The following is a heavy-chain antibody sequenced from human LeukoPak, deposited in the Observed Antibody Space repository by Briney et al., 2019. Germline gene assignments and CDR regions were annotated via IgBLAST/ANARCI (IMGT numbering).Heavy chain of an antibody. V-gene: IGHV4-39*01. CDR1: GGSISSSSYY. J-gene: IGHJ4*02. CDR2: IYYSGST. CDR3: ARRGGDY. Sequence: SETLSLTCTVSGGSISSSSYYWGWIRQPPGKGLVWIGSIYYSGSTYYNPSLKSRVTISVDTSKNQFSLKLSSVTAADTAVYYCARRGGDYWGQGTLVTVSS. D-gene: IGHD3-16*01.